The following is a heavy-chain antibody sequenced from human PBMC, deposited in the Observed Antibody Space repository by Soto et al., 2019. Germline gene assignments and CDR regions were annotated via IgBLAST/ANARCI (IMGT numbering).Heavy chain of an antibody. Sequence: SVKVSCKASGGTFSSYAISWVRQAPGQGLEWMGGIIPIFGTANYAQKFQGRVTITADESTSTAYMELSSLRSEDTAVYYCAADLRNYDFWGGPVDYWGQGTLVTVSS. CDR2: IIPIFGTA. V-gene: IGHV1-69*13. D-gene: IGHD3-3*01. J-gene: IGHJ4*02. CDR1: GGTFSSYA. CDR3: AADLRNYDFWGGPVDY.